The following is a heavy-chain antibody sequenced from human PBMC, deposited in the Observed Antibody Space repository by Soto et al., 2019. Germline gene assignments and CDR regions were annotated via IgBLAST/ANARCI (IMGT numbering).Heavy chain of an antibody. CDR1: GYSFTSYC. D-gene: IGHD7-27*01. CDR2: IYPGDSDT. Sequence: GESLKISCQGSGYSFTSYCICWVRQMPGKGLECMGIIYPGDSDTRYSPSFQGQVTISADKSISTAYLQWSSLKASDTAMYYCARQGSPWDYYMDVWGKGTTVTVSS. CDR3: ARQGSPWDYYMDV. J-gene: IGHJ6*03. V-gene: IGHV5-51*01.